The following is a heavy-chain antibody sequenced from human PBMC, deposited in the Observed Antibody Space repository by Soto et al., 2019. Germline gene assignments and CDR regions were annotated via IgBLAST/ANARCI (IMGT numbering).Heavy chain of an antibody. J-gene: IGHJ4*02. CDR2: IIPILGIA. D-gene: IGHD1-1*01. Sequence: QVQLVQSGAEVKKPGSSVKVSCKASGGTFSSYTISWVRQAPGQGLEWMGRIIPILGIANYAQKFQGRVTITAVKSTGKACMGLSSLRTEDTAVYYCARGGQLRTTRWTWGYLHYGFDYWGQGTLVTVSS. V-gene: IGHV1-69*02. CDR1: GGTFSSYT. CDR3: ARGGQLRTTRWTWGYLHYGFDY.